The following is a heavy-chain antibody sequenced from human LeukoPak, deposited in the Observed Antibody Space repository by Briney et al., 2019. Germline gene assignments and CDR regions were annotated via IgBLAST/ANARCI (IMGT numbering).Heavy chain of an antibody. CDR2: IRYDGSNK. V-gene: IGHV3-30*02. J-gene: IGHJ4*02. D-gene: IGHD2-2*01. CDR3: AKEAYGTIVVVPAAIRD. CDR1: GFTFSSYG. Sequence: GGSLRLSCAASGFTFSSYGMHWVRQAPGKGLEWVAFIRYDGSNKYYADSVKGRFTISRDTSKNTLYLQMNSLRAEDTAVYYCAKEAYGTIVVVPAAIRDWGQGTLVTVSS.